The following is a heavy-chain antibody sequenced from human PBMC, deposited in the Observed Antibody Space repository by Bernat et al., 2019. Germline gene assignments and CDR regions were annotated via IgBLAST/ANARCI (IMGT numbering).Heavy chain of an antibody. CDR2: ISSSSSYI. J-gene: IGHJ4*02. Sequence: EVQLVESGGGLVKPGGSLRLSCAASGFTFSSYSMNWVRQAPGKGLEWVSYISSSSSYIYYADSVKDRFTISRDNAKNSLYLQMNSLRAEDTAVYYCARDYGDYYFDYWGQGTLVTVSS. V-gene: IGHV3-21*05. CDR3: ARDYGDYYFDY. D-gene: IGHD4-17*01. CDR1: GFTFSSYS.